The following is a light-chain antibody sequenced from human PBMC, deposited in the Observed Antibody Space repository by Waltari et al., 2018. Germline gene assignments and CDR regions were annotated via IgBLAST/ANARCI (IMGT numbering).Light chain of an antibody. V-gene: IGLV1-40*01. J-gene: IGLJ3*02. CDR2: AFS. CDR3: QSYDSSLSAV. CDR1: RSNIGAGYD. Sequence: QSVLTQPPSVSGAPGHSVTLPCTGSRSNIGAGYDVHWYQQLPGAAPKLLIYAFSNRPSGVPDRFYGSKSGTSASLAINGLQAEDEAVYYCQSYDSSLSAVFGGGTKVTVL.